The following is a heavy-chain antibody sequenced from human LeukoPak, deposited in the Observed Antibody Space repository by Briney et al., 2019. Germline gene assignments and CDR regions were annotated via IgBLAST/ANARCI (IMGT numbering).Heavy chain of an antibody. V-gene: IGHV4-4*07. J-gene: IGHJ3*02. CDR1: GGSISGYY. Sequence: SETLSLTCTVSGGSISGYYWSWIRQPPGKGLEWIGRIYSSGSTNYNPSLKSRVTISVDTSKNQFSLKLSSVTAADTAVYYCARDLDDAFDIWGQGTMVTVSS. D-gene: IGHD3-3*01. CDR3: ARDLDDAFDI. CDR2: IYSSGST.